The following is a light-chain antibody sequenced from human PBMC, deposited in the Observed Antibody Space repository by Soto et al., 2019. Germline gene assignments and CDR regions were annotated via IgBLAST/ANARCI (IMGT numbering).Light chain of an antibody. CDR3: SSYTTSNTRQIV. V-gene: IGLV2-14*03. CDR2: DVT. J-gene: IGLJ1*01. CDR1: SSDVGGYNY. Sequence: SSLTQPAPLSGSPGQSITISCPGTSSDVGGYNYVSWYQHHPGKAPKLIIYDVTNRPSGVSNPFSGSKSGNTASLTISGLQPEDEADYYCSSYTTSNTRQIVFGTGTKVTVL.